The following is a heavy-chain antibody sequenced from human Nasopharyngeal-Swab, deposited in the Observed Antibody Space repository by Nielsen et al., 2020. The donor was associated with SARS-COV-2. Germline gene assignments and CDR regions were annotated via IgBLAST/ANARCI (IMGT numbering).Heavy chain of an antibody. V-gene: IGHV1-46*01. J-gene: IGHJ4*02. CDR2: INPSGGST. CDR1: GYTFTSYY. Sequence: ASVKVSCKASGYTFTSYYMHWVRPAPGQGLEWMGIINPSGGSTSYAQKFQGRVTMTRDTSTSTVYMELSSLRSEDTAVYYCAREVRDTMVRGVIIDYWGQGTLVTVSS. CDR3: AREVRDTMVRGVIIDY. D-gene: IGHD3-10*01.